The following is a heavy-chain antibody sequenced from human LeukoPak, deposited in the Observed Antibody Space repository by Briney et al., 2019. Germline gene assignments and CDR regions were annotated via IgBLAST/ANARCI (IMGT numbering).Heavy chain of an antibody. J-gene: IGHJ5*02. CDR2: IYYSGST. Sequence: SETLSLTCTASGVSISSYYWSWIRQPPGKGLEWIGYIYYSGSTNYNPSLKSRVTISVDTAKNQFSLKLSSVTAADPAVYYCATPGRGRYNWFDPWGEGTLVTVSS. D-gene: IGHD3-16*01. CDR3: ATPGRGRYNWFDP. V-gene: IGHV4-59*01. CDR1: GVSISSYY.